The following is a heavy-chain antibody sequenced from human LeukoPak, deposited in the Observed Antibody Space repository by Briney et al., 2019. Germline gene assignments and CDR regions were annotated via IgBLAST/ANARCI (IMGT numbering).Heavy chain of an antibody. D-gene: IGHD3-10*02. CDR1: GGSASSYY. Sequence: SETLSLTCTVSGGSASSYYWSWVRQPPGKGLEWIGYIYYGGSTNYKPSLKSRVTISVDTSKNQFSLKLSSVTAADTAVYYCARGLFGEFGFDFWGQGTLVTVSS. J-gene: IGHJ4*02. V-gene: IGHV4-59*02. CDR3: ARGLFGEFGFDF. CDR2: IYYGGST.